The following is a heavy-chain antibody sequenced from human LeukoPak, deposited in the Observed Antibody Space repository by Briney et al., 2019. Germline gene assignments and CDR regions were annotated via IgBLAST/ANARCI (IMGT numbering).Heavy chain of an antibody. D-gene: IGHD3-10*01. CDR3: VKDMGLLWFGELFGYDY. CDR1: GFTFSSYA. CDR2: IRSNGGST. Sequence: GGSLRLSCSASGFTFSSYAMHWVRQAPGKGLEYVSAIRSNGGSTYYADSVKGRFTISRDNSKNTLYLQMSSLRAEDTAVYYCVKDMGLLWFGELFGYDYWGQGTLVTVSS. V-gene: IGHV3-64D*09. J-gene: IGHJ4*02.